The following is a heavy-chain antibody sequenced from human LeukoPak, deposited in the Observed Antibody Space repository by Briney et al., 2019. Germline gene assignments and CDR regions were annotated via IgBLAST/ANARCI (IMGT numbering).Heavy chain of an antibody. J-gene: IGHJ4*02. Sequence: SETLSLTCAVSGGSISSGGYSWSWIRQPPGKGLEWIGYIYHSGSTYYNPSLKSRVTISVDKSKNQFSLKLSSATAADTAVYYCARGSSPLDYWGQGTLVTVSS. CDR2: IYHSGST. D-gene: IGHD6-19*01. CDR1: GGSISSGGYS. V-gene: IGHV4-30-2*01. CDR3: ARGSSPLDY.